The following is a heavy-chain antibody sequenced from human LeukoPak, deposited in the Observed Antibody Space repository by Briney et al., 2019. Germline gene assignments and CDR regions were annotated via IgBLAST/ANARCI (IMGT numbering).Heavy chain of an antibody. CDR1: GFTFSSYA. J-gene: IGHJ5*02. D-gene: IGHD6-19*01. CDR3: ATVPPRLYSSGWYLYLFDP. CDR2: ISSSGGST. V-gene: IGHV3-23*01. Sequence: GGSLRLSCAASGFTFSSYAMSWVRQAPGKGLEWVSAISSSGGSTYYADSVKGRFTISRDNSKNTLYLQMNSLRAEDTAVYYCATVPPRLYSSGWYLYLFDPWGQGTLVTVSS.